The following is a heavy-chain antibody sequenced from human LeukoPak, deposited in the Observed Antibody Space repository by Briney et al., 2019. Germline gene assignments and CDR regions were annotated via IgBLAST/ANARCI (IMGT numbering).Heavy chain of an antibody. CDR3: ARGRTLSGYSSSLGY. V-gene: IGHV1-8*03. J-gene: IGHJ4*02. CDR2: MNPNSGNT. CDR1: GYTFTSYD. D-gene: IGHD6-13*01. Sequence: ASVKVSCKASGYTFTSYDINWVRQAPGQGLEWMGWMNPNSGNTGYAQKFQGRVTITRNTSISTAYMELSSLRSEDTAVYYCARGRTLSGYSSSLGYGGQGTLVTVSS.